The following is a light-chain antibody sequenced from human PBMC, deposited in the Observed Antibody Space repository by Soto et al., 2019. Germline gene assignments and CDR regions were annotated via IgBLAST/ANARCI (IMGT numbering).Light chain of an antibody. CDR2: GAS. CDR3: QQSYSAPFT. Sequence: DIQMTQSPSSLSASVGDRVTISCRASQTIRTCLNWYQHKPGKVPKLLIYGASVLQSAVPSRFSGSGSGTDFTLTISSLQREDFATYYCQQSYSAPFTFGPGTKVDIK. J-gene: IGKJ3*01. V-gene: IGKV1-39*01. CDR1: QTIRTC.